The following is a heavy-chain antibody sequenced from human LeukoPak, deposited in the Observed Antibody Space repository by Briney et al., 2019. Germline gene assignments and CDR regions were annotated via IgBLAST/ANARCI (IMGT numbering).Heavy chain of an antibody. CDR3: ARDRGGSYSAIDY. D-gene: IGHD1-26*01. J-gene: IGHJ4*02. Sequence: GGSLRLSCAAAGFTFSSYSMNWVRQATGKGLEWVSFTSSSSSTIYYADSVKGRFTISRGNAKNSLYLQMNSLRAEDTAVYYCARDRGGSYSAIDYWGQGTLVTVSS. CDR2: TSSSSSTI. V-gene: IGHV3-48*04. CDR1: GFTFSSYS.